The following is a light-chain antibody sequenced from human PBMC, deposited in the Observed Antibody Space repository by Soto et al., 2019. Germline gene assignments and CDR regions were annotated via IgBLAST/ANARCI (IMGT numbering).Light chain of an antibody. CDR1: QTISSW. V-gene: IGKV1-5*03. CDR2: KAS. CDR3: QQYNSYSWT. Sequence: PYTLSGSVGDRVTITCRASQTISSWLAWYQQKPGKAPKLLIYKASTLKSGVPSRFSGSGSGTEFTLTISSLQPDDFATYYCQQYNSYSWTFGRGTKVDIK. J-gene: IGKJ1*01.